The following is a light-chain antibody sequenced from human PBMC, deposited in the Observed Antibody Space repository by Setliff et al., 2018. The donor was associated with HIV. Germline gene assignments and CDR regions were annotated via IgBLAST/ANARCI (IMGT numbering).Light chain of an antibody. CDR2: QAT. Sequence: QSALTQPASVSGSPGQSTPTSPTGTSSDIGRYNLVSWYQQYPGKAPKLMIYQATKRPSGVSNRFSGSKSGNTASLTISXXQAEDEADYYCRSNTGSNTYVFGSGTKV. V-gene: IGLV2-23*01. CDR3: RSNTGSNTYV. J-gene: IGLJ1*01. CDR1: SSDIGRYNL.